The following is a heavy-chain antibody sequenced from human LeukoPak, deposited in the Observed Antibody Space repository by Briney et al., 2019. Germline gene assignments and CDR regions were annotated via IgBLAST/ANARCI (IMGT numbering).Heavy chain of an antibody. CDR1: GGSFSDYY. CDR3: ARKVGATTYPDGFDP. CDR2: INKSGRT. D-gene: IGHD1-26*01. Sequence: SETLSLTCAVSGGSFSDYYWSWVRQPPGRGLEWIGEINKSGRTNYNPSLQSRLTISGDTSKKQFSLKLSSVTAADTAVYYCARKVGATTYPDGFDPWGQGTLVTVSS. V-gene: IGHV4-34*01. J-gene: IGHJ5*02.